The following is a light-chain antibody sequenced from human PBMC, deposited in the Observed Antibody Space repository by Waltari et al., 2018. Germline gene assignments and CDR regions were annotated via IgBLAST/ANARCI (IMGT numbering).Light chain of an antibody. CDR3: QQYYTTPRLT. CDR2: AAS. CDR1: QAISKS. V-gene: IGKV1-NL1*01. J-gene: IGKJ4*01. Sequence: DIQMTQSPSALSASVGDRITITCRATQAISKSLAWYQQKPGNAPKPLIYAASRLESGVPSRFSGSGSGTDYTLTISTLQPEDFATYYCQQYYTTPRLTFGGGTKVAIK.